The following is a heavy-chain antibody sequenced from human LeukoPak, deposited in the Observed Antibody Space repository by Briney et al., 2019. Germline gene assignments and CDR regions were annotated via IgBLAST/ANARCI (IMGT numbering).Heavy chain of an antibody. CDR3: AREYGYYDSSGYYSDY. CDR1: GYTFTSYG. D-gene: IGHD3-22*01. CDR2: ISAYNGNT. Sequence: GASVKVSYKASGYTFTSYGISWVRQAPGQGLEGMGWISAYNGNTNYAQKLQGRVTMTTDTSTSTAYMELRSLRSDDTAVYYCAREYGYYDSSGYYSDYWGEGTLVSVSS. V-gene: IGHV1-18*01. J-gene: IGHJ4*02.